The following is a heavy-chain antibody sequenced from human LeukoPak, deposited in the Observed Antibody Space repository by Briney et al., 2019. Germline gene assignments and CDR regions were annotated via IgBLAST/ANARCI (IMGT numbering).Heavy chain of an antibody. CDR2: NDYSGST. CDR3: ARGATFRGTYYMGV. Sequence: SETLSLTCIVSGGPISTHYWSWSRQPPGKGLEWIGYNDYSGSTNYNPSLKSRVTISVDTSKNHFSLKLNSVTAADTAVYYCARGATFRGTYYMGVWGKGTTVTVSS. V-gene: IGHV4-59*11. D-gene: IGHD3-10*01. CDR1: GGPISTHY. J-gene: IGHJ6*03.